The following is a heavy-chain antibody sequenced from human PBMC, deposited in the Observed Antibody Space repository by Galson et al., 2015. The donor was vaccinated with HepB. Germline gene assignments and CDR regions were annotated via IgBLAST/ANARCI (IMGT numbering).Heavy chain of an antibody. D-gene: IGHD6-6*01. Sequence: CLRLSCAASGFTFEDYAMHWVRQAPGKGLEWVSGITWNSGTIVYADSVKGRFTIPRDNAKNSLYLQMNSLRAEDTALYYCTKASSHLLFFYYYIDVWGKGTTVTVSS. J-gene: IGHJ6*03. V-gene: IGHV3-9*01. CDR2: ITWNSGTI. CDR1: GFTFEDYA. CDR3: TKASSHLLFFYYYIDV.